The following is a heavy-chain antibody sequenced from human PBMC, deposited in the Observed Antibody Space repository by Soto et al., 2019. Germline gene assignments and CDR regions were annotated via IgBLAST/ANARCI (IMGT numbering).Heavy chain of an antibody. Sequence: SETLSLTCTVSGGSISSGDYYWSWIRQPPGKGLEWIGYIYYSGSTYYNPSLKSRVTISVDTSKNQFSLKLSSVTAADTAVYYCARNIRYYGSGSYDPWGQGTLVTVSS. D-gene: IGHD3-10*01. CDR2: IYYSGST. J-gene: IGHJ5*02. CDR1: GGSISSGDYY. V-gene: IGHV4-30-4*01. CDR3: ARNIRYYGSGSYDP.